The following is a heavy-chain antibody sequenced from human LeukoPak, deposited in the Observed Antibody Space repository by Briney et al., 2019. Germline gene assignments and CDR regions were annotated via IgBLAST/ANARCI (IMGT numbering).Heavy chain of an antibody. CDR3: AKDIFTMVRGVVDY. D-gene: IGHD3-10*01. J-gene: IGHJ4*02. V-gene: IGHV3-15*05. CDR2: IKSKTDGGTT. Sequence: GGSLRLSCAASGFTFSNAWMSWVRQAPGKGLEWVGRIKSKTDGGTTDYAAPVKGRFTISRDNAKNSLYLQMNSLRAEDTALYYCAKDIFTMVRGVVDYWGQGTLVTVSS. CDR1: GFTFSNAW.